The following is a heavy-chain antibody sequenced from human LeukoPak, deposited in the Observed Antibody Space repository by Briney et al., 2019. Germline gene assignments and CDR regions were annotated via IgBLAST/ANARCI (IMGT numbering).Heavy chain of an antibody. J-gene: IGHJ6*02. CDR2: IYYSGST. V-gene: IGHV4-31*03. CDR1: GGSISSGGYY. D-gene: IGHD4-17*01. CDR3: AREVRTTVTWWTGDEYGIDV. Sequence: RASETLSLTCTVSGGSISSGGYYWSWIRQHPGKGLEWIGYIYYSGSTYYNPSLKSRVTISVDTSKNQFSLKLSSVTAADTAVYYCAREVRTTVTWWTGDEYGIDVWGQGTTVTVSS.